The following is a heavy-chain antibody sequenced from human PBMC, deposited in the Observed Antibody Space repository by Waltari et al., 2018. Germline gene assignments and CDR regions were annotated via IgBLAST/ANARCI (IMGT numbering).Heavy chain of an antibody. CDR1: GGSISSHY. D-gene: IGHD6-13*01. CDR2: IYYSGST. Sequence: QVQLQESGPGLVQPSETLSLTCTASGGSISSHYWSWIRQPPGKGLEWIGYIYYSGSTNYNPSLKRRDTISVDTSKNQFSLKLSSVTAADTAVYYWALLYSSRGYWGQGTLVTVSS. CDR3: ALLYSSRGY. V-gene: IGHV4-59*11. J-gene: IGHJ4*02.